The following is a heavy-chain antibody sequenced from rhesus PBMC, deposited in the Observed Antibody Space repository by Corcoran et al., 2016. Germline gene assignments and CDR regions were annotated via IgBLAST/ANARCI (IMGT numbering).Heavy chain of an antibody. J-gene: IGHJ4*01. CDR2: ITYSRSR. CDR3: ARDLFSIAATFFDY. Sequence: QVQLQESGPGLVKPSETLSLTCAVSGYSISIGYYWSWIRQPPGKGVESSGYITYSRSRRDNPPIKGRVTISRDTSKNQFSLKLSSVTAADTAVYYCARDLFSIAATFFDYWGQGVLVTVSS. CDR1: GYSISIGYY. V-gene: IGHV4-122*02. D-gene: IGHD6-25*01.